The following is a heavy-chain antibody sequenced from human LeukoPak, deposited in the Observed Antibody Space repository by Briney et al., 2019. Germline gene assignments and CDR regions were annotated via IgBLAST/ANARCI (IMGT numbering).Heavy chain of an antibody. Sequence: GESLKISCKGSGYSFTSYWIGWVRQMPGKGLEWMGIIYPGDSDTRYSPSFRGQVTISADKSISTAYLQWSSLKASDTAMYYCARLSRDRYYYGSGSLDYWGQGTLVTVSS. CDR3: ARLSRDRYYYGSGSLDY. CDR1: GYSFTSYW. D-gene: IGHD3-10*01. V-gene: IGHV5-51*01. CDR2: IYPGDSDT. J-gene: IGHJ4*02.